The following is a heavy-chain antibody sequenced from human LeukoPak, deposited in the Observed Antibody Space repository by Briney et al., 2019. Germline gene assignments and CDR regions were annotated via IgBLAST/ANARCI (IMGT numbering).Heavy chain of an antibody. J-gene: IGHJ6*02. CDR2: ISGSGGST. V-gene: IGHV3-23*01. Sequence: GGSLRLSCAASGFTFSSYAMSWVRQAPGKVLEWVSAISGSGGSTYYADSVKGRFTISRDNSKNTLYLQMNSLRAEDTAVYYCAKAQHHYDILTGYPNYYYYYGMDVWGQGTTVTVSS. D-gene: IGHD3-9*01. CDR3: AKAQHHYDILTGYPNYYYYYGMDV. CDR1: GFTFSSYA.